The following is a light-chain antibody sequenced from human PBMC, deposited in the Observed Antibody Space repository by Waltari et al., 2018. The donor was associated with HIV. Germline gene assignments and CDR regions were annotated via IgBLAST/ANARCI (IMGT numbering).Light chain of an antibody. CDR3: SSYTSSISLV. J-gene: IGLJ3*02. V-gene: IGLV2-14*03. CDR1: NNDVGTYNY. CDR2: DVT. Sequence: QSALTQPASVSGSPGQSITIYCTGTNNDVGTYNYVSWYQQHPGKAPKLMIYDVTDRPSGVSDRFSGSKSGNTASLTISGLQAEDEADYYCSSYTSSISLVFGGGTKVTVL.